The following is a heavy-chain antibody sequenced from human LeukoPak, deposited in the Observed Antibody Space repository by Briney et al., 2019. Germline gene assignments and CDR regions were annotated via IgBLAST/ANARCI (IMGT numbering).Heavy chain of an antibody. CDR3: ARGWYCSSTSCYYMDV. CDR1: GFTFSSYA. D-gene: IGHD2-2*01. J-gene: IGHJ6*03. V-gene: IGHV3-30*04. CDR2: ISYDGSNK. Sequence: GGSLRLSCAASGFTFSSYAMHWVRQAPGKGLEWVAVISYDGSNKYYADSVKGRFTISRDNSKNTLYLQMNSLRAEDTAVYYCARGWYCSSTSCYYMDVWGKGTTVTVSS.